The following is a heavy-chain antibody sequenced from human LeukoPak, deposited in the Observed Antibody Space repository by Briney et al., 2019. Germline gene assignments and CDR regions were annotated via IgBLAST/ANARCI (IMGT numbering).Heavy chain of an antibody. V-gene: IGHV3-30*02. CDR2: IRYDGSSE. D-gene: IGHD1-1*01. J-gene: IGHJ4*02. CDR1: GFTLSNYG. Sequence: GGSLRLSCAASGFTLSNYGMHWVCQAPGKGLEWVAFIRYDGSSEYYADSVKGRFTISRDNSQNTLYLQMNSLRAEDTAVYYCAKSPWNGKFRAYFDYWGQGTLVTVSS. CDR3: AKSPWNGKFRAYFDY.